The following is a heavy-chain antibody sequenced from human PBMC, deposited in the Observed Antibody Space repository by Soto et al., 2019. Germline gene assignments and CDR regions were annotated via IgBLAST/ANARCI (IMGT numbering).Heavy chain of an antibody. J-gene: IGHJ5*02. Sequence: ASVKVSCKASGYTFTSYGISWVRQAPGQGLEWMGWISAYNGNTNYAQKLQGRVTMTTDTSTSTAYMELRSLRSDDTAVYYCARVFWNPGYNWFDPWGQGTLVIVSS. CDR3: ARVFWNPGYNWFDP. CDR1: GYTFTSYG. V-gene: IGHV1-18*04. D-gene: IGHD1-1*01. CDR2: ISAYNGNT.